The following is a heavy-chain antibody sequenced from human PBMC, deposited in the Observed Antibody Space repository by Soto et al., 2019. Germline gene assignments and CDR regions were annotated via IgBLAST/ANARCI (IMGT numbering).Heavy chain of an antibody. V-gene: IGHV3-23*01. CDR3: AKDYYDSSGSRGDAFDI. CDR1: GFTFSSYA. Sequence: PGGSLRLSCAASGFTFSSYAMSWVRQAPGKGLEWVSAISGSGGSTYYADSVKGRFTISRDNSKSTLYLQMNSLRAEDTAVYYCAKDYYDSSGSRGDAFDIWGQGTMVTVSS. CDR2: ISGSGGST. J-gene: IGHJ3*02. D-gene: IGHD3-22*01.